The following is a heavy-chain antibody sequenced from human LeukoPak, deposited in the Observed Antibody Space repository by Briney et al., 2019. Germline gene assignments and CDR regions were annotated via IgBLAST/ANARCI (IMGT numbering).Heavy chain of an antibody. D-gene: IGHD6-13*01. CDR2: IGTAGDT. CDR1: GFTFSSYD. CDR3: ARDRIAAAGTGYYYYGMDV. Sequence: PGGSLRLSCAASGFTFSSYDMHWVRQATGKGLEWVSAIGTAGDTYYPGSVKGRFTISRENAKNSLYLQMNSLRAGDTAVYYCARDRIAAAGTGYYYYGMDVWGQGTTVTVSS. V-gene: IGHV3-13*01. J-gene: IGHJ6*02.